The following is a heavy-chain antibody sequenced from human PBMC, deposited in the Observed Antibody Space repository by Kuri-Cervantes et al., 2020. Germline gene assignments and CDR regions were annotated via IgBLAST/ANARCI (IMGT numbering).Heavy chain of an antibody. V-gene: IGHV1-2*02. Sequence: ASVKVSCKASGYTFTGYYMHWVRQAPGQGLEWMGWINPNSGGTNYAQKSQGRVTMTRDTSISTAYMELSRLRSDDTAVYYCASAYRGGYSSGWFLGDYWGQGTLVTVSS. CDR1: GYTFTGYY. CDR2: INPNSGGT. CDR3: ASAYRGGYSSGWFLGDY. D-gene: IGHD6-19*01. J-gene: IGHJ4*02.